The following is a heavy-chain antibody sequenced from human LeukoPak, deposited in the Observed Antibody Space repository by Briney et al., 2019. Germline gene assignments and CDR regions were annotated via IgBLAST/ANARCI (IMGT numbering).Heavy chain of an antibody. Sequence: SETLSLTCAVYGGSFSGYYWSWIRQAPGKGLEWIGEINHSGSTNYNPSLKSRVTISVDTSKNQFSLKLSSVTAADTAVYYCARAYCRPSYWYFDLWGRGTLVTVSS. CDR1: GGSFSGYY. CDR3: ARAYCRPSYWYFDL. J-gene: IGHJ2*01. D-gene: IGHD2-15*01. CDR2: INHSGST. V-gene: IGHV4-34*01.